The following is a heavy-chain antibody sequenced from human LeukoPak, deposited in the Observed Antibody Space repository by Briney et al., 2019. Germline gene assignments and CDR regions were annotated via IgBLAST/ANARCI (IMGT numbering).Heavy chain of an antibody. CDR2: ISGSGGST. V-gene: IGHV3-23*01. Sequence: GGSLRLSCATSGFTFSSYAMNWVRQAPGKGLEWVSAISGSGGSTYYADSVKGRFTISRDNSKNTLYLQMNSLRAEDTAVYYCAKGKGPPYYYYGMDVWGQGTTVTVSS. J-gene: IGHJ6*02. CDR1: GFTFSSYA. CDR3: AKGKGPPYYYYGMDV.